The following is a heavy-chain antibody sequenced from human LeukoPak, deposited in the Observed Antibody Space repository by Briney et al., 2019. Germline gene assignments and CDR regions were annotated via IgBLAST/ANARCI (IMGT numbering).Heavy chain of an antibody. D-gene: IGHD2-15*01. Sequence: GGSLRLSCAASKFTFSHYWMSWVRQAPGKGLEWVANIKQDGSEKYYVDSVKGRFTISRDNAKKSMYLQMNSLRAEDTAVYYCARDGRLLNYNMDVWGKGTTVTVSS. J-gene: IGHJ6*03. CDR2: IKQDGSEK. V-gene: IGHV3-7*01. CDR3: ARDGRLLNYNMDV. CDR1: KFTFSHYW.